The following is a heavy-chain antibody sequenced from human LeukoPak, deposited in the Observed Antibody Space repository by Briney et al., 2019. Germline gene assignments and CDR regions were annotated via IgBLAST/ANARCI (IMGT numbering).Heavy chain of an antibody. CDR3: ARDQVGATRFRFDY. Sequence: PGGSLRLSCAASGFTFSSYGMHWVRQAPGKGLEWVAVIRYDGSNKYYADSVKGRFTISRDNSKNTLYLQMNSLRAEDTAVYYCARDQVGATRFRFDYWGQGTLVTVSS. V-gene: IGHV3-33*01. CDR1: GFTFSSYG. CDR2: IRYDGSNK. J-gene: IGHJ4*02. D-gene: IGHD1-26*01.